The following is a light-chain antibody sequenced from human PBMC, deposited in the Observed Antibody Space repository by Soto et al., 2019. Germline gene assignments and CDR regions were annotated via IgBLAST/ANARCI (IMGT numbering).Light chain of an antibody. J-gene: IGKJ4*01. V-gene: IGKV3-15*01. CDR1: QTISNN. CDR3: QHNHSWPLT. Sequence: EVVMTQSPASLSVFPGGRATLSCRASQTISNNLVWYQQSPGQPPRLLIYGASTRATGIPARFSGSGSGTEFSLTISSLRSEDFAVYHCQHNHSWPLTFGGGTKVEVK. CDR2: GAS.